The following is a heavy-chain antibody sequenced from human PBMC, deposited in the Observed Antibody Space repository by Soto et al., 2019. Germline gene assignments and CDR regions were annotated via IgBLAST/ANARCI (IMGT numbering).Heavy chain of an antibody. D-gene: IGHD2-21*01. V-gene: IGHV3-33*01. CDR3: VRGGETVFAS. J-gene: IGHJ4*02. CDR2: IWFDGSKT. CDR1: GFNFNRFG. Sequence: QVQLVESGGGVVQPGRSLRLSCAASGFNFNRFGMHWVRQIAGKGPEWLAVIWFDGSKTYYADSVKGRFTISRDNSNNTLCLEMDSLRGDDTALYYCVRGGETVFASWGQGTLVTVSS.